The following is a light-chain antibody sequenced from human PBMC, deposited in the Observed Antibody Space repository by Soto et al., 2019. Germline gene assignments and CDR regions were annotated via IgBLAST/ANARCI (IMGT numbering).Light chain of an antibody. Sequence: QSVVAQPPSVSGTPGQRGTISCTGSSSNIGAGYDVHWYQQFPGRAPKLLMYGNNNRPSGVPDRFSGSKSGTSASLDITGLQADDEADYYCQSFDTRLNSVVFGGGTKVTVL. CDR1: SSNIGAGYD. CDR2: GNN. V-gene: IGLV1-40*01. CDR3: QSFDTRLNSVV. J-gene: IGLJ2*01.